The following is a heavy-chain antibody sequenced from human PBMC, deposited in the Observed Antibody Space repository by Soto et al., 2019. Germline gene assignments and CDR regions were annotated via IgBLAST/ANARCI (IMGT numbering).Heavy chain of an antibody. J-gene: IGHJ4*02. CDR3: ARGGKSNYYDSSGYH. CDR2: IIPSFGTP. D-gene: IGHD3-22*01. Sequence: QVQLVQSGAEVKKPGSSVKVSCKAPEGPFSTLPITWVRQAPGQGLGWRGGIIPSFGTPNYAQKFQGRVTITADESTSTAYMELSSLRSEDTAVYYCARGGKSNYYDSSGYHWGQGTLVTVSS. V-gene: IGHV1-69*01. CDR1: EGPFSTLP.